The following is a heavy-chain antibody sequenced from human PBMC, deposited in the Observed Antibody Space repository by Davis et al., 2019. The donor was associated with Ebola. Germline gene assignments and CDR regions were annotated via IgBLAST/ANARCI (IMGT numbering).Heavy chain of an antibody. Sequence: GGSLRLSCAASGFTFSSYSMNWVRQAPGKGLEWVSSISSSSSYIYYADSVKGRFTISRDNAKNSLSLQINSLRDDDTAVYYCSRKGVGTTKNAFDIWGHGTLVTVSS. CDR3: SRKGVGTTKNAFDI. CDR1: GFTFSSYS. CDR2: ISSSSSYI. V-gene: IGHV3-21*01. J-gene: IGHJ3*02. D-gene: IGHD1-26*01.